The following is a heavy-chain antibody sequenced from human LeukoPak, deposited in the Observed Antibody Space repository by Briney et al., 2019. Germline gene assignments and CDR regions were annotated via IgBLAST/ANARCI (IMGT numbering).Heavy chain of an antibody. J-gene: IGHJ4*02. CDR3: ARGRGGSH. Sequence: GGSLRLSCAASGFTFSSYEMNWVRQAPGKGLECISFMSSSGSTMYYADSVKCRFTISRDNAKKSLYLQMNSLRVEDTAVYYCARGRGGSHWGQGTLVTVSS. V-gene: IGHV3-48*03. CDR2: MSSSGSTM. CDR1: GFTFSSYE. D-gene: IGHD1-26*01.